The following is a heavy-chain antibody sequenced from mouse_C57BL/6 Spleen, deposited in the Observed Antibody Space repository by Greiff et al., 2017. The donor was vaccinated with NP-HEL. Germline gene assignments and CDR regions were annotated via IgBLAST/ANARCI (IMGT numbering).Heavy chain of an antibody. CDR1: GFTFSSYG. CDR3: ARLGGSSPFAY. V-gene: IGHV5-6*01. Sequence: EVKLVESGGDLVKPGGSLKLSCAASGFTFSSYGMSWVRQTPDKRLEWVATISSGGSYTYYPDSVKGRFTISRDNAKNTLYLQMSSLKSEDTAMYYCARLGGSSPFAYWGQGTLVTVSA. CDR2: ISSGGSYT. D-gene: IGHD1-1*01. J-gene: IGHJ3*01.